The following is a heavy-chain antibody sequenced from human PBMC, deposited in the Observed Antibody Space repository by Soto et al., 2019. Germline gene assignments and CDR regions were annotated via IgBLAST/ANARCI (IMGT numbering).Heavy chain of an antibody. CDR3: ARDTMGAFDI. J-gene: IGHJ3*02. CDR1: GFTFSSYS. D-gene: IGHD3-3*01. CDR2: ISSSSSYI. Sequence: GESLRLSCAASGFTFSSYSMNWVRQAPGKGLEWVSSISSSSSYIYYADSVKGRFTISRDNAKNSLYLQMNSLRAEDTAVYYCARDTMGAFDIWGQGTMVTVSS. V-gene: IGHV3-21*01.